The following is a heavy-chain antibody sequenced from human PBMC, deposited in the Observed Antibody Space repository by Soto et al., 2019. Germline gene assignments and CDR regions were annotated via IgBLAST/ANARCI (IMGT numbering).Heavy chain of an antibody. CDR1: GGTFSSYA. CDR2: IIPIFGTA. CDR3: ARDRVDCTNGVCYQNWFDP. V-gene: IGHV1-69*06. J-gene: IGHJ5*02. Sequence: QVQLVQSGAEVKKPGSSVKVSCKASGGTFSSYAISWVRQAPGQGLEWMGGIIPIFGTANYAQKFQGRVTITADKSTSTAYMELSSLRSEDTAVYYSARDRVDCTNGVCYQNWFDPWGQGTLVTVSS. D-gene: IGHD2-8*01.